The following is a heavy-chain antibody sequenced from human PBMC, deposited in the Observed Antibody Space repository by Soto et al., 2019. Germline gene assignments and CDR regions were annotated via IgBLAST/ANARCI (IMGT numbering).Heavy chain of an antibody. Sequence: SVKVSCKASGGTFSSYAISWVRQAPGQGLEWMGGIIPIFGTANYAQKSQGRVTITADESTSTAYMELSSLRSEDTAVYYCARLGDPLFVSPTTFDYWGQGTLVTVSS. CDR2: IIPIFGTA. CDR3: ARLGDPLFVSPTTFDY. CDR1: GGTFSSYA. J-gene: IGHJ4*02. D-gene: IGHD3-16*01. V-gene: IGHV1-69*13.